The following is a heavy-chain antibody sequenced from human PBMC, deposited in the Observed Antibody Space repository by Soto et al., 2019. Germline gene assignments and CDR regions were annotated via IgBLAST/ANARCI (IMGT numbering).Heavy chain of an antibody. D-gene: IGHD5-12*01. J-gene: IGHJ4*02. V-gene: IGHV1-69*06. CDR2: IIPIFGTA. Sequence: SVKVSCTASGYTFTGYYMHCVRQAPGQRLEWMGGIIPIFGTANYAQKFQGRVTITADKSTGTAYMELNRLRSEDTAVYYCVRDSPIGSTFSGYDGIDYWGQGTLVTVSS. CDR1: GYTFTGYY. CDR3: VRDSPIGSTFSGYDGIDY.